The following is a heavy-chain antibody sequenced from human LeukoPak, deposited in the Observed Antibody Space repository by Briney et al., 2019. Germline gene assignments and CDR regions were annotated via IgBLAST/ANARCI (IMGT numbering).Heavy chain of an antibody. D-gene: IGHD2-21*01. CDR3: AHRLGYYSDAAFDI. V-gene: IGHV2-5*02. CDR1: GFSLRTRGVG. Sequence: FGPTLVNPTQTLTLTCTFSGFSLRTRGVGVGWVRQPPRKALEWLALIYWDDDKLYSPSLKSRLTITKDTSKNQVVLTMTNMDPVDTATYYCAHRLGYYSDAAFDIWGQGTMVT. J-gene: IGHJ3*02. CDR2: IYWDDDK.